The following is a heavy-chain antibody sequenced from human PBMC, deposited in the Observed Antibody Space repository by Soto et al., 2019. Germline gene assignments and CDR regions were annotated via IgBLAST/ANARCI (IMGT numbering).Heavy chain of an antibody. CDR2: TSFSGCT. CDR3: VRGGNPYHYATSGPGTFDK. J-gene: IGHJ4*02. V-gene: IGHV4-30-4*01. Sequence: QVQLQESGPGLVKPSQTLSLTCTVSGDSVSGGDSYWSWIRQPPGKALEWIGYTSFSGCTSYSPSLKSRVPISVDMSKSQFSLRLTSVTAADTAIYYCVRGGNPYHYATSGPGTFDKWGQGTLVSVSS. CDR1: GDSVSGGDSY. D-gene: IGHD3-22*01.